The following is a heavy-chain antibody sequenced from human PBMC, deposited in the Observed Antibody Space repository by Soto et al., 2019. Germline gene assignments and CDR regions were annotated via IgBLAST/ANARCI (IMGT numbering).Heavy chain of an antibody. V-gene: IGHV4-61*01. CDR3: ARAYGRFGGEVIDH. D-gene: IGHD3-10*01. CDR2: IYHNGVN. CDR1: GASVSSDTYY. Sequence: QVQLQELGPGLVRPSEPLSLTCTVSGASVSSDTYYWSWIRQAPGKGLEWIAYIYHNGVNNYNPSLKSRVTISRDTSKNQFSLRLNSVTAADTAVYYCARAYGRFGGEVIDHWGQGTLVTVSS. J-gene: IGHJ4*02.